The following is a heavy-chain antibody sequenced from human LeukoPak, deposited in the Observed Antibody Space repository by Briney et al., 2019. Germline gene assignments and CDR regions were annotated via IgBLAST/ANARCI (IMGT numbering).Heavy chain of an antibody. V-gene: IGHV1-69*13. CDR3: ARDEAHRYCSSTSCPNWFDP. CDR2: IIPIFGTA. D-gene: IGHD2-2*01. Sequence: SVKVSCKASGGTFSSYAISWVRQAPGQGLEWMGGIIPIFGTANYAQKFQGRVTITADESTSTAYMELSSLRSEDTAVYYCARDEAHRYCSSTSCPNWFDPWGQGTLVTVSS. J-gene: IGHJ5*02. CDR1: GGTFSSYA.